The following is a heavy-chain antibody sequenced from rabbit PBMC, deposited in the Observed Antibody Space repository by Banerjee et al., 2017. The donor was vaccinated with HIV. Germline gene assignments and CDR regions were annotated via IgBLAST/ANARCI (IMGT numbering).Heavy chain of an antibody. CDR3: ARALAGDAGYCYAPGYSL. Sequence: QSLEESGGDLVKPGASLTLTCTASGFSFSSSYYMCWVRQAPGKGLEWIACIYAGSSGSTYYASWAKGRFTISKTSSTTVTLQMTSLTAADTYTYSCARALAGDAGYCYAPGYSLRGQGTLVTVS. V-gene: IGHV1S40*01. J-gene: IGHJ3*01. CDR1: GFSFSSSYY. D-gene: IGHD6-1*01. CDR2: IYAGSSGST.